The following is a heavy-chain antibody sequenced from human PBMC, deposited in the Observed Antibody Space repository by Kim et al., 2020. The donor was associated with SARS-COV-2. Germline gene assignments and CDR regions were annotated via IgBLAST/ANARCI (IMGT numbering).Heavy chain of an antibody. CDR3: ARDAPRGWFGEPRGGFDP. CDR2: IIPIFGTA. D-gene: IGHD3-10*01. J-gene: IGHJ5*02. V-gene: IGHV1-69*13. CDR1: GGTFSSYA. Sequence: SVKVSCKASGGTFSSYAISWVRQAPGQGLEWMGGIIPIFGTANYAQKFQGRVTITADESTSTAYMELSSLRSEDTAVYYCARDAPRGWFGEPRGGFDPWGQGTLVTVSS.